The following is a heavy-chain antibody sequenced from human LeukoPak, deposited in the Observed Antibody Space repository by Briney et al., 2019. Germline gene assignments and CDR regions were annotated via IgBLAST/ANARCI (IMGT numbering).Heavy chain of an antibody. CDR1: GYTFTSYD. CDR2: MNPNSGNT. CDR3: ARALTLQYYYDSSGYTQFDY. Sequence: ASVKVSCKASGYTFTSYDINWVRQATGQGLEWMGWMNPNSGNTGYAQKFQGRVTITRNTSISTAYMELSSLRSEDTAVYYCARALTLQYYYDSSGYTQFDYWGQGTLVTISP. J-gene: IGHJ4*02. D-gene: IGHD3-22*01. V-gene: IGHV1-8*03.